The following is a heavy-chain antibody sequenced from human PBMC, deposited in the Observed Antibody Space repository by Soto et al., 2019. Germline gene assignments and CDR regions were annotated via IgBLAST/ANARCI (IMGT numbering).Heavy chain of an antibody. CDR3: ARHTSGYYSVIDY. D-gene: IGHD3-22*01. Sequence: SVKVSCKASGGTFSSYAISWVRQAPGQGLEWMGGIIPIFGTANYAQKFQGRVTITADESKNTLFMQMNSLRAEDTAVYYCARHTSGYYSVIDYWGQGTLVTVSS. CDR2: IIPIFGTA. J-gene: IGHJ4*02. V-gene: IGHV1-69*13. CDR1: GGTFSSYA.